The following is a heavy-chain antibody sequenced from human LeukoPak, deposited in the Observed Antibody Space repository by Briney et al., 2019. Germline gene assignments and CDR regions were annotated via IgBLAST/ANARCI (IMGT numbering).Heavy chain of an antibody. CDR2: ISTYNGNT. CDR1: GYTFTSYG. CDR3: ARGRGSTSRY. D-gene: IGHD5-12*01. J-gene: IGHJ4*02. V-gene: IGHV1-18*01. Sequence: ASVKVSCKASGYTFTSYGITRVRQAPGQGLEWMGWISTYNGNTNYAQNLQGRVTMTTDTSTSTADMELRSLRSDDTAVYYCARGRGSTSRYWGQGTLVTVSS.